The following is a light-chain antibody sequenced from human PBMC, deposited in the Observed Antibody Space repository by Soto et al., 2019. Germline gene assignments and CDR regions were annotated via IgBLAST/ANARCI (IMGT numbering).Light chain of an antibody. CDR2: DDS. CDR1: NIGSKS. J-gene: IGLJ1*01. CDR3: QVWDSSSDQNV. V-gene: IGLV3-21*02. Sequence: SYELTQPPSVSVAPGQTARITCGGKNIGSKSVHWYQQKPGQAPVLVVYDDSDRPSGIPERFSGSNSGNTATLTISRVEAGDEADYYCQVWDSSSDQNVFGTGTKVTVL.